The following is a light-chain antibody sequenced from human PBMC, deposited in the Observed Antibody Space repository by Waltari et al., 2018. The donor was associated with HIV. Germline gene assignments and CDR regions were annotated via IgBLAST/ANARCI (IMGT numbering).Light chain of an antibody. CDR2: DDD. CDR3: GTWDTILVAVV. CDR1: NSNIGSHF. V-gene: IGLV1-51*01. Sequence: QSVLTQPPSVSAAPGQKVTISCSGSNSNIGSHFVSWYQHFPGRAPQLLIYDDDDRPSDIPDRFSGSKSGTSATLDITGLQTGDEADYYCGTWDTILVAVVLGGGTKLTVL. J-gene: IGLJ2*01.